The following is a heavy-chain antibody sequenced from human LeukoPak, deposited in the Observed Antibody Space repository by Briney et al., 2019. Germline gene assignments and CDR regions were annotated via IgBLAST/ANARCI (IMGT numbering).Heavy chain of an antibody. CDR3: AGDARGYSYGPVDY. D-gene: IGHD5-18*01. J-gene: IGHJ4*02. V-gene: IGHV1-2*02. CDR2: INPNSGGT. Sequence: ASVKVSCKASGYTFTGYYIHWVRQAPGQGPEWMGWINPNSGGTNYAQKFQGRVTMTRDTSISTAYMELSRLRSDDTAVYYCAGDARGYSYGPVDYWGQGTLVTVSS. CDR1: GYTFTGYY.